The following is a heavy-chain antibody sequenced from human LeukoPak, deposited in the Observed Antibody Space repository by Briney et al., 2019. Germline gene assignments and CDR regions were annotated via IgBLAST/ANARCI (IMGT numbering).Heavy chain of an antibody. CDR3: ARTVGVVAQTGGAFDI. CDR1: GGTFSSYA. Sequence: SVKVSCKASGGTFSSYAISWVRQAPGQGLEWMGRIIPIFGTANYAQKFQGRVTITTDESTSTAYMELSSLRSEDTAVYYCARTVGVVAQTGGAFDIWGQGTLVTVSS. CDR2: IIPIFGTA. D-gene: IGHD3-22*01. J-gene: IGHJ4*02. V-gene: IGHV1-69*05.